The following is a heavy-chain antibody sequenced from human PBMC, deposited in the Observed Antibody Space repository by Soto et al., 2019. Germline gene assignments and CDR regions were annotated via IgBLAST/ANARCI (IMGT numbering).Heavy chain of an antibody. J-gene: IGHJ4*02. CDR3: AREDPVWLVFDY. CDR1: GYTFTSYG. Sequence: ASVKVSCKASGYTFTSYGISWVRQAPGQGLEWMGWVSAYNGNTNYAQKLQGRVTMTTDTSTSTAYMELRSLRSDDTAVYYCAREDPVWLVFDYWGQGTLVTVSS. CDR2: VSAYNGNT. V-gene: IGHV1-18*01. D-gene: IGHD6-19*01.